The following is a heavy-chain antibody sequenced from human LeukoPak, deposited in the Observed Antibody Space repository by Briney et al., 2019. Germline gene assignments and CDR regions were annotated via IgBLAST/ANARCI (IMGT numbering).Heavy chain of an antibody. V-gene: IGHV3-23*01. CDR2: ISGSGGST. CDR1: GFTFSSYA. Sequence: PGASLRLSCAASGFTFSSYAMSWVRQAPGKGLEWVSAISGSGGSTYYADSVKGRFAISRDNSKNTLYLQMNSQRVEDTAVYYCAKDRTYYDFWSGPGGGFDPWGQGTLVTVSS. J-gene: IGHJ5*02. CDR3: AKDRTYYDFWSGPGGGFDP. D-gene: IGHD3-3*01.